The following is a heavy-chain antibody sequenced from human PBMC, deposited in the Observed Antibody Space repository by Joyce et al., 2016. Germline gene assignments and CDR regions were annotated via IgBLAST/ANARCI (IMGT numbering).Heavy chain of an antibody. CDR3: AREGLPHGGFDY. J-gene: IGHJ4*02. Sequence: QVQLVQSGTEVKKPVASVKVSCKASGFTFTGYYMHWVRQAPGQGLEMMGLMKIENGDTHYTQNLQGRVTMTRDTSINTAYMEVTRLRSDDTAFYYCAREGLPHGGFDYWGLGTLVTVSS. CDR1: GFTFTGYY. CDR2: MKIENGDT. V-gene: IGHV1-2*02.